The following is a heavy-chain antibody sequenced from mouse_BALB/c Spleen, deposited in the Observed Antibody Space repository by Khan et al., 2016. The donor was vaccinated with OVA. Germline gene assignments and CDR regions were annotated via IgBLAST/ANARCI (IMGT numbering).Heavy chain of an antibody. CDR3: AIEGAYNRNDGWFAY. CDR2: INPSSGYT. D-gene: IGHD2-14*01. J-gene: IGHJ3*01. Sequence: QVQLKESGAELARPGASVKMSCKASGYTFTSYTMHWVKQRPGQGLEWIGYINPSSGYTNYNQKFKDKATLTADKSSSTAYMQLSSLTSEDSAVYYCAIEGAYNRNDGWFAYWGQGTLVTVSA. V-gene: IGHV1-4*01. CDR1: GYTFTSYT.